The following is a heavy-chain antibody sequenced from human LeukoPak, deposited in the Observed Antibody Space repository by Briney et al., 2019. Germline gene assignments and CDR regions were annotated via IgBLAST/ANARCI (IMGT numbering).Heavy chain of an antibody. D-gene: IGHD1-1*01. V-gene: IGHV4-30-4*08. CDR1: GGSISGGDYY. CDR2: INHSGST. J-gene: IGHJ4*02. CDR3: ARGNWNPFDY. Sequence: SQTLSLTCTVSGGSISGGDYYWSWIRQPPGKGLEWIGEINHSGSTNYNPSLKSRVTISVDTSKNQFSLKLSSVTAADTAVYYCARGNWNPFDYWGQGTLVTVSS.